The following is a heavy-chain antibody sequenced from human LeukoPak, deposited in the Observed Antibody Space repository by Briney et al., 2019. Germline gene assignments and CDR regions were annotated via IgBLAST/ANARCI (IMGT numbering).Heavy chain of an antibody. CDR2: ISAYSGNT. CDR1: GYTFTSYG. Sequence: ASVKVSCKASGYTFTSYGISWVRQAPGQGLEWMGWISAYSGNTKYAQKLQGRVTMTTDTPTRTVYMELRSLRSDDTAVYYCARGWSRGSYYGLVDYWGQGTLVAVSS. V-gene: IGHV1-18*01. J-gene: IGHJ4*02. D-gene: IGHD1-26*01. CDR3: ARGWSRGSYYGLVDY.